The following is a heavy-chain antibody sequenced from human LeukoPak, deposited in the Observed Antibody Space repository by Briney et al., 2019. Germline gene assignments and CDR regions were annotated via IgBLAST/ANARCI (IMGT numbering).Heavy chain of an antibody. V-gene: IGHV1-18*01. Sequence: ASVKVSCKPSGYSFTRRGISWVRQAPGQGLEWMAWISANSGNTNYAQNFQDRVTLTTDTSTSTAYMELRSLRSDDTAVYYGARDVNYAFDYWGQGTLVTVSS. D-gene: IGHD3-16*01. CDR1: GYSFTRRG. J-gene: IGHJ4*02. CDR3: ARDVNYAFDY. CDR2: ISANSGNT.